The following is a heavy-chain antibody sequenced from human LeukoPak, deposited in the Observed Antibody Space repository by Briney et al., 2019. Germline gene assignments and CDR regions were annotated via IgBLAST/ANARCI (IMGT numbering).Heavy chain of an antibody. CDR3: ARDSGTPYNWNPGAFDI. V-gene: IGHV4-59*01. J-gene: IGHJ3*02. Sequence: PSETLSLTCTVSGGSISSYYWSWIRQPPGKGLEWIGYIYYSGSTNYNPSLKSRVTISVDTSKNQFSLKLSSVTAADTAVYYCARDSGTPYNWNPGAFDIWGQGTMVTVSS. CDR2: IYYSGST. D-gene: IGHD1-20*01. CDR1: GGSISSYY.